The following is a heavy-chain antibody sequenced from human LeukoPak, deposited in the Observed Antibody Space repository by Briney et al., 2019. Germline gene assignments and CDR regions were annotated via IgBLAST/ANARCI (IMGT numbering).Heavy chain of an antibody. V-gene: IGHV4-59*01. J-gene: IGHJ3*02. CDR3: ARGSPLVVRGDAFDI. CDR2: IFDSGGT. CDR1: GGSISSSF. D-gene: IGHD3-22*01. Sequence: SETLSLTCTVSGGSISSSFWSWVRHPPGKGLEWVAYIFDSGGTNYNPHPKRRVTIPVATSTNKFSFMLSSVTAADTAVYYCARGSPLVVRGDAFDIWGQGTMVTVSS.